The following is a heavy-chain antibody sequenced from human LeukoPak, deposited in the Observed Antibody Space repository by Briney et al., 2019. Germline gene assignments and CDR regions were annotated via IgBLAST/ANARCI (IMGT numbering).Heavy chain of an antibody. V-gene: IGHV1-8*03. CDR2: MNPNSGNT. D-gene: IGHD3-16*02. CDR1: GYTFTSYD. CDR3: ARGLIETYDYVWGSYRYRYYYYYMDV. Sequence: SVKVSCKASGYTFTSYDINWVRQATGQGLEWMGWMNPNSGNTGYAQKFQGRVTITRNTSISTAYMELSSLRSEDTAVYYCARGLIETYDYVWGSYRYRYYYYYMDVWGKGTTVTVSS. J-gene: IGHJ6*03.